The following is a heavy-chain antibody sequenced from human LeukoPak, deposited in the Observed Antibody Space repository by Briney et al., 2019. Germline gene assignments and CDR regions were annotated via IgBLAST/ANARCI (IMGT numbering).Heavy chain of an antibody. CDR3: ARAGIVATIDY. J-gene: IGHJ4*02. D-gene: IGHD5-12*01. CDR2: IYHSGST. V-gene: IGHV4-30-2*01. CDR1: GGSISSGGYS. Sequence: NPSETLSLTCAVSGGSISSGGYSWSWIRQPPGKGLEWIGYIYHSGSTYYNPSLKSRVTISVDRSKNQFSLKLSSVTAADTAVYYCARAGIVATIDYWGQGTLVTVSS.